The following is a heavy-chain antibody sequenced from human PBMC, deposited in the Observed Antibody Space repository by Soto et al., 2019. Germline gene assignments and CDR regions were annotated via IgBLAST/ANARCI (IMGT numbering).Heavy chain of an antibody. Sequence: SETLSLTCTVSGDTSTSYYWGWIRQAPGKGLEWIGHIHNSGTSTHNPSLNGRVTISIDMSKKQFSLKLTSLTSADTAVYYCARDFYDSVGYTWFDSWSQGPPVTFSS. CDR1: GDTSTSYY. V-gene: IGHV4-59*01. D-gene: IGHD3-22*01. J-gene: IGHJ5*01. CDR2: IHNSGTS. CDR3: ARDFYDSVGYTWFDS.